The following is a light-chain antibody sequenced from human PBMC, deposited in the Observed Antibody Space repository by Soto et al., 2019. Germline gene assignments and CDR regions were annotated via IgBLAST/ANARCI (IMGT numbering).Light chain of an antibody. J-gene: IGLJ2*01. CDR2: RNN. Sequence: QSVLTQPPSASGTPGQRVTISCSGSSSNIGSNYVYWYQQLPGTAPKLLIFRNNQRPSGVPDRFSGSKSGTSASLAISGLRSEDEADYYCAAWDGSLSGVVFGGGTKLTVL. V-gene: IGLV1-47*01. CDR1: SSNIGSNY. CDR3: AAWDGSLSGVV.